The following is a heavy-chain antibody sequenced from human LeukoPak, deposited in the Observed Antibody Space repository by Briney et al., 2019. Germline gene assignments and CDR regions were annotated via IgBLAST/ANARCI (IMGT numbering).Heavy chain of an antibody. D-gene: IGHD3-10*01. CDR1: GYTFTSYD. V-gene: IGHV1-8*03. CDR2: MNPNSGNT. Sequence: ASVKVSCKASGYTFTSYDINWVRQATGQGLEWMGWMNPNSGNTGYAQKFQGRVTITRNTSISTAYMELSSLRSDDTAVYYCARGTLLMVRGVIIELKTPEGIDYWGQGTLVTVSS. J-gene: IGHJ4*02. CDR3: ARGTLLMVRGVIIELKTPEGIDY.